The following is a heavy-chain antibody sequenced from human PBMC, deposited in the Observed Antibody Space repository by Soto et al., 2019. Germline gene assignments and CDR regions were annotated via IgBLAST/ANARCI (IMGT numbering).Heavy chain of an antibody. J-gene: IGHJ4*02. CDR2: INHSGST. CDR1: GGSFSPNY. V-gene: IGHV4-34*01. Sequence: PSETLSLTCTVSGGSFSPNYWSWIRQPPGKGLEWIGEINHSGSTNYNPSLKSRVTISVDTSKNQFSLKLSSVTAADTAVYYCARVRRSDSSGYLFDYWGQGTLVTVSS. CDR3: ARVRRSDSSGYLFDY. D-gene: IGHD3-22*01.